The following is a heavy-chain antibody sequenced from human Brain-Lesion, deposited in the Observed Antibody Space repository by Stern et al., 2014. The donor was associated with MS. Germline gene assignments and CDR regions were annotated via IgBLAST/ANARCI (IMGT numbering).Heavy chain of an antibody. CDR2: IFPRDSNT. J-gene: IGHJ4*02. V-gene: IGHV5-51*04. D-gene: IGHD5-12*01. CDR1: GYLFDDYW. CDR3: ARSPATPSGYDRFDY. Sequence: VQLMQSGAEVKKPGESLKISCEASGYLFDDYWIGWVRQMSGRGLELVAIIFPRDSNTRYSPSVQGQVTISANKPISPPYLRGGSQKAGDPAMFYCARSPATPSGYDRFDYWGQGALVTVSS.